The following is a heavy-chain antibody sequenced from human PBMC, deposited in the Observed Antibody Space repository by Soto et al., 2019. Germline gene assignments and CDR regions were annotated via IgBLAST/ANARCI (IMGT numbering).Heavy chain of an antibody. V-gene: IGHV4-59*01. CDR3: VGDAPTQYYYDSRSSDGIDI. CDR1: GGSISSYY. J-gene: IGHJ3*02. D-gene: IGHD3-22*01. Sequence: PSETLSLTCTVSGGSISSYYWSWIRQPPGKGLEWIGNIYYSGSTNYNPSLKSRVTISVDTSKNQLSLKLNYVTAADTAVYYCVGDAPTQYYYDSRSSDGIDIWGQGTLVTVSS. CDR2: IYYSGST.